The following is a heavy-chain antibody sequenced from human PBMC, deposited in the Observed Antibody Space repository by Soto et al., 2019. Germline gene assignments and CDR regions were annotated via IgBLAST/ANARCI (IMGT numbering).Heavy chain of an antibody. CDR3: ARGYSSIVYGMDV. CDR2: IVVGSGNT. Sequence: SVKVSCKASGFTFTSSAVQWVRQARGQRLEWIGWIVVGSGNTNYAQKFQERVTITRDMSTSTAFMELSSLRSEDTAVYYCARGYSSIVYGMDVWGQGTTVTVSS. D-gene: IGHD6-13*01. CDR1: GFTFTSSA. J-gene: IGHJ6*02. V-gene: IGHV1-58*01.